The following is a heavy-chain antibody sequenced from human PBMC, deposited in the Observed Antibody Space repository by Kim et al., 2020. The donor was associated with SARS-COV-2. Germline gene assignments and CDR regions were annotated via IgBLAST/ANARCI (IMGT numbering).Heavy chain of an antibody. V-gene: IGHV3-23*01. CDR3: AKDRDHSSGWYANFDY. Sequence: GGSLRLSCAASGFTFSSYAMSWVRQAPGKGLEWVSAISGSGGSTYYADSVKGRFTISRDNSKNTLYLQMNSLRAEDTAVYYCAKDRDHSSGWYANFDYWGQGTLVTVSS. J-gene: IGHJ4*02. CDR1: GFTFSSYA. D-gene: IGHD6-19*01. CDR2: ISGSGGST.